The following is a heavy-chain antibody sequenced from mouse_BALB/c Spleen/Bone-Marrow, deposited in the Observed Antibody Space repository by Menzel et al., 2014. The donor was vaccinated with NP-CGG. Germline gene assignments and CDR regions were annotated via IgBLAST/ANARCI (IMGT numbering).Heavy chain of an antibody. D-gene: IGHD3-2*01. Sequence: VQLQQSGAELVRPGTSVKVSCKASGYAFTNYLIEWVKQRPGQGLEWIGVINPGSGGTNYNEKFKGKATLTADKSSSTAYMQLSSLTSDDSAVYFCAREWTARTMSYWGQGTTLTVSS. J-gene: IGHJ2*01. CDR2: INPGSGGT. CDR1: GYAFTNYL. V-gene: IGHV1-54*01. CDR3: AREWTARTMSY.